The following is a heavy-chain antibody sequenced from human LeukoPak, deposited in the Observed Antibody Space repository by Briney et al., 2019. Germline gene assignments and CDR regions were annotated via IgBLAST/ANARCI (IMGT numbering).Heavy chain of an antibody. Sequence: GGSLRLSCAASGFTFSSYVMTWVRQAPGKGLEWVANIKQDGSEKYYVDSVKGRFTISRDNAKNSLYLQMNSLRAEDTAVYYCARDSPNPYYYDSSGYSNFDYWGQGTLVTVSS. J-gene: IGHJ4*02. CDR2: IKQDGSEK. V-gene: IGHV3-7*01. CDR1: GFTFSSYV. D-gene: IGHD3-22*01. CDR3: ARDSPNPYYYDSSGYSNFDY.